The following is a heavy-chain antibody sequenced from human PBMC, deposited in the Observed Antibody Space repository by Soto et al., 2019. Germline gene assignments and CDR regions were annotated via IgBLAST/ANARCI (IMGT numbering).Heavy chain of an antibody. CDR2: IIPILGIA. Sequence: SVKVSCKASGGTFSSYTISWVRQAPGQGLEWMGRIIPILGIANYAQKFQGRVTITADKSTSTAYMELSSLRSEDTAVYYCARGGRAGYGGNRGQFDYWGQGTLVTVSS. V-gene: IGHV1-69*02. CDR3: ARGGRAGYGGNRGQFDY. CDR1: GGTFSSYT. D-gene: IGHD4-17*01. J-gene: IGHJ4*02.